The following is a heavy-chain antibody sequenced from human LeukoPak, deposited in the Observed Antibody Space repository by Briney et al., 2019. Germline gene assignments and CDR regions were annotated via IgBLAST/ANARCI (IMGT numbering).Heavy chain of an antibody. D-gene: IGHD5-12*01. CDR2: IYWDDDK. CDR1: GFSLSTSGVG. CDR3: ARPYSGYDSEAFDI. Sequence: SGPTLVNPTQTLTLTCTFSGFSLSTSGVGVGWIRQPPGKALEWLALIYWDDDKRYSPSLKSRLTITKDTSKNQVVLTMTNMDPVDTATYYCARPYSGYDSEAFDIWGQGTMVTVSS. J-gene: IGHJ3*02. V-gene: IGHV2-5*02.